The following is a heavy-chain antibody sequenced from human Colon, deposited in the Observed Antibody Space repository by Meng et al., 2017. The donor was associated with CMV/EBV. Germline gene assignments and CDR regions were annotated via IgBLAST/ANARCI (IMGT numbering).Heavy chain of an antibody. CDR3: VKDRTGSWSFDY. V-gene: IGHV3-30*02. CDR2: IRTDGSNE. Sequence: GESLKISCSGSGFTFATHAMHWVRQAPGKGLEWVTVIRTDGSNEYYVDSVKGRFSITRDNSKNTVFLQMNNLRIEDTAVYFCVKDRTGSWSFDYWGQGALVTVSS. J-gene: IGHJ4*02. CDR1: GFTFATHA. D-gene: IGHD6-13*01.